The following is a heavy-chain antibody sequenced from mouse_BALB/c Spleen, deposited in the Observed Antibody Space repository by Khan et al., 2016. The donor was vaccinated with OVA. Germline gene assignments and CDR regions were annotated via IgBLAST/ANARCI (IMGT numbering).Heavy chain of an antibody. CDR3: ARSNYYGYYFDY. J-gene: IGHJ2*01. Sequence: VQLQESGPGLVKPSQSLSLTCTVTGYSITSGYAWNWIRQSPGNKLELMGYISYSGFTNYNPSLKSRITITRDTSNNQFFLQLSSVTTEDTATXYSARSNYYGYYFDYWGQGATLTVSS. D-gene: IGHD1-1*01. CDR2: ISYSGFT. CDR1: GYSITSGYA. V-gene: IGHV3-2*02.